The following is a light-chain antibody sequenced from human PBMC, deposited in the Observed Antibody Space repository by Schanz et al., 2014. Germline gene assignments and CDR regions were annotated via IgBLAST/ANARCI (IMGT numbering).Light chain of an antibody. J-gene: IGKJ1*01. CDR3: QQYGTSPRT. Sequence: EIVLTQSPGTLSLSPGERATLSCRASQSVSSSYLAWYQQKPGQAPRLLIYGASNRATGIPDRFSGSGSGTDFNLTISRLEPEDFAVYYCQQYGTSPRTFGQGTKVEIK. CDR1: QSVSSSY. V-gene: IGKV3-20*01. CDR2: GAS.